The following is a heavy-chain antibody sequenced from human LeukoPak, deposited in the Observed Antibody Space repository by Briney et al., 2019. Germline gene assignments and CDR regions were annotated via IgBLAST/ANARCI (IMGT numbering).Heavy chain of an antibody. D-gene: IGHD3-10*01. CDR1: GFTFDDYA. Sequence: GGSLRLSCAASGFTFDDYAMHWVRQAPGKGLEWVAGISWNSGSIGYADSVKGRFTISRDNAKKSLYLQMNSLRAEDTALYYCAKGFYYGSGTSPNWFDPWGQGTLVTVSS. V-gene: IGHV3-9*01. CDR3: AKGFYYGSGTSPNWFDP. CDR2: ISWNSGSI. J-gene: IGHJ5*02.